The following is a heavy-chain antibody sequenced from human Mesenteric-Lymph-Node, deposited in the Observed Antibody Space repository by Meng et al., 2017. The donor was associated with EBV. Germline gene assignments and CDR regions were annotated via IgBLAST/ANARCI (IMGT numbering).Heavy chain of an antibody. CDR3: ARGLRPGENWFDP. CDR2: MYYSGNT. V-gene: IGHV4-39*07. D-gene: IGHD4-17*01. Sequence: ESGPLLVKPNQTLTLTCSVSGDSITSNSSAWGWIRQPPGKGLEWIGSMYYSGNTYYNPSLKSRVTIALDTSKNQFSLKLSSVTAADTAVYYCARGLRPGENWFDPWGQGALVTVSS. CDR1: GDSITSNSSA. J-gene: IGHJ5*02.